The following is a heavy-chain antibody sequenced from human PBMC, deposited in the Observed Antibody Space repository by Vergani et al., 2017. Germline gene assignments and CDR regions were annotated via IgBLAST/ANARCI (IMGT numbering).Heavy chain of an antibody. D-gene: IGHD5-12*01. V-gene: IGHV5-10-1*03. CDR2: IDPSDSYT. CDR3: ARRGGGYSGYERRGEYYAFDI. CDR1: GYSFTSYW. Sequence: EVQLVQSGAEVKKPGESLRISCKGSGYSFTSYWISWVRQMPGKGLEWMGRIDPSDSYTNYSPSFQGNVTISADKSIITAYLQWSSLKASDNAMYCCARRGGGYSGYERRGEYYAFDIWGQGTMVTVSS. J-gene: IGHJ3*02.